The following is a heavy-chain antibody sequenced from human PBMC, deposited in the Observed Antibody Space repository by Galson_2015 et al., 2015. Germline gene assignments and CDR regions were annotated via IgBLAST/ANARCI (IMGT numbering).Heavy chain of an antibody. D-gene: IGHD4-17*01. CDR2: IIPIFGIT. Sequence: SVKVSCKASGGTFSSYSISWVRQAPGQGLEWMGRIIPIFGITNYAQKFQGRVTVTADKSTSTAYMELSRLRSEDTAVYYCAIGDPNYYFDYWGQGTLVTVSS. V-gene: IGHV1-69*02. CDR1: GGTFSSYS. CDR3: AIGDPNYYFDY. J-gene: IGHJ4*02.